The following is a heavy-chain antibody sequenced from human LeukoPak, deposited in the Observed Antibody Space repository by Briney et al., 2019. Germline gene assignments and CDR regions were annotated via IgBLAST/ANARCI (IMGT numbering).Heavy chain of an antibody. Sequence: GSLRLSCAASGFNFSRYSMNWIRQAPGKGLEWVSSISISSNYTYYADSVQGRFTISRDNAKNSLYLQMNSLRAEDTAVYYCARGSRFGVVGRDAFDIWGQGTMVTVSS. V-gene: IGHV3-21*01. J-gene: IGHJ3*02. CDR2: ISISSNYT. CDR1: GFNFSRYS. CDR3: ARGSRFGVVGRDAFDI. D-gene: IGHD3-3*01.